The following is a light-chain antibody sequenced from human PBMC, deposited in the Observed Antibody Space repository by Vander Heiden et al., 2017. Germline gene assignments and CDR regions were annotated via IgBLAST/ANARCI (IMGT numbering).Light chain of an antibody. CDR2: QDS. CDR3: QAWDSSTVV. V-gene: IGLV3-1*01. Sequence: SYVLTPPPSVSVSPGQTASITCSGVKLGDKYACWYQQKPGQSPVLVIYQDSKRPSGIPERFSGSNSGNTATLTISGTQAMDEADYYCQAWDSSTVVFGGGTKLTVL. J-gene: IGLJ2*01. CDR1: KLGDKY.